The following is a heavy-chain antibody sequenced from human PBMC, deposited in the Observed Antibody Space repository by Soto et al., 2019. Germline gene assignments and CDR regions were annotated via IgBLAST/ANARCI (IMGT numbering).Heavy chain of an antibody. CDR3: AKRITALGPNFDY. Sequence: LRLSCAASGFTFSTYAMSWVRQAPGKGLEWVSAISGSGGSTYYADSVKGRLTVSRDNSKNTLFLQMNSLRAEDTALYYCAKRITALGPNFDYWGQGALVTVSS. V-gene: IGHV3-23*01. CDR1: GFTFSTYA. CDR2: ISGSGGST. D-gene: IGHD6-13*01. J-gene: IGHJ4*02.